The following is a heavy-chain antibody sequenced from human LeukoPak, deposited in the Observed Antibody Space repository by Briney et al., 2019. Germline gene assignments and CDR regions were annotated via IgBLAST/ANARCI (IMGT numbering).Heavy chain of an antibody. J-gene: IGHJ3*02. CDR2: INPNSGNT. V-gene: IGHV1-8*02. CDR3: ARDQGPLRYFDWLRDAFDI. Sequence: GASVKVSCKASGYTFTSYDINWVRQATGQGLEWMGWINPNSGNTGYAQKFQGRVTMTTDTSTSTAYMELRSLRSDDTAVYYCARDQGPLRYFDWLRDAFDIWGQGTMVTVSS. CDR1: GYTFTSYD. D-gene: IGHD3-9*01.